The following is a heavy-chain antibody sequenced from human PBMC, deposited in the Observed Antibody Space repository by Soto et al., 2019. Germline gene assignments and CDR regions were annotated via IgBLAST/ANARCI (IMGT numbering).Heavy chain of an antibody. CDR2: IYYSGSI. V-gene: IGHV4-59*08. J-gene: IGHJ4*02. D-gene: IGHD5-12*01. CDR1: GGSFSGYY. CDR3: ARQSGYSGYDFFNFDY. Sequence: SETLSLTCAVYGGSFSGYYWSWIRQPPGKGLEWIGYIYYSGSINYNPSLKSRVTISVDTSKYQFSLKLSFVTAADTVVYYCARQSGYSGYDFFNFDYWGQGTLVTVSS.